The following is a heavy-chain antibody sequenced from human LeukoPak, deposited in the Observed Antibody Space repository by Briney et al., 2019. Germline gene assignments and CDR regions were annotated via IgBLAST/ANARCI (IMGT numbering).Heavy chain of an antibody. CDR2: ISGSGGST. D-gene: IGHD4-23*01. CDR3: AREIVGGASAFDC. Sequence: GGSLRLSCAASGFTFSSYAMSWVRQAPGKGLEWVSAISGSGGSTYYADSVKGRFTISRDNSKNTLYLQMNSLRAEDTALYYCAREIVGGASAFDCWGQRTLVTVSS. J-gene: IGHJ4*02. CDR1: GFTFSSYA. V-gene: IGHV3-23*01.